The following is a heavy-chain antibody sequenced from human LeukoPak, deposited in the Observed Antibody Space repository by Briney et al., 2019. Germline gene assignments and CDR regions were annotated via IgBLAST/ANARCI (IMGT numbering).Heavy chain of an antibody. J-gene: IGHJ6*03. Sequence: PSETLSLTCTVSGGSTSSYYWSWIPPPPGQGLDWIGYIYTSGTTNYNPSLKSRVTISVDTPKNQFSLKLSSVTAADTAVYYCARRGYYYYYMDVWGKGTTVTVSS. CDR3: ARRGYYYYYMDV. V-gene: IGHV4-4*09. CDR1: GGSTSSYY. D-gene: IGHD3-10*01. CDR2: IYTSGTT.